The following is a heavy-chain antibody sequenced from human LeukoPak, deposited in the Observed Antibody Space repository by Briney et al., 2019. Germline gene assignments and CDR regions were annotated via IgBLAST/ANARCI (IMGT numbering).Heavy chain of an antibody. Sequence: SETLSLTCTVSGASISSYYWSWIRQPAGKGLEWIGRIYTSGSTSYNPSLKSRVTMSVDTPKSQFSLELSSVTAADTAVYYCARGGVYAFDIWGQGTMVTVSS. D-gene: IGHD3-3*01. CDR3: ARGGVYAFDI. CDR2: IYTSGST. CDR1: GASISSYY. V-gene: IGHV4-4*07. J-gene: IGHJ3*02.